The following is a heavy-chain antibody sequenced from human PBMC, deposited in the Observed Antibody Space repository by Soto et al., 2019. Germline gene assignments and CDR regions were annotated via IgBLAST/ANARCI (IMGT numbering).Heavy chain of an antibody. V-gene: IGHV3-48*03. J-gene: IGHJ6*02. CDR2: ISSSGSTI. CDR1: GFTFSSYE. CDR3: ARTRAASTTHHTDTGDGMDV. Sequence: GGSLRLSCAASGFTFSSYEMNWVRQAPGKGLEWVSYISSSGSTIYYADSVKGRFTISRDNAKNSLYLQMNSLRAEDTAVYYCARTRAASTTHHTDTGDGMDVWGQGTTVTVSS. D-gene: IGHD6-13*01.